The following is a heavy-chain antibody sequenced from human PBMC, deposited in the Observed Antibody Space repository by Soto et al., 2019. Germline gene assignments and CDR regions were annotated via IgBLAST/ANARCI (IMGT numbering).Heavy chain of an antibody. CDR1: GFTFSSYG. CDR3: AREAGLFGYSSGWYWDYYYYGMDV. CDR2: IWYDGSNK. D-gene: IGHD6-19*01. V-gene: IGHV3-33*01. Sequence: SLRLSCAASGFTFSSYGMHWVRQAPGKGLEWVAVIWYDGSNKYHADSVKGRFTISRDNSKNTLYLQMNSLRAEDTAVYYCAREAGLFGYSSGWYWDYYYYGMDVWGQGTTVTVSS. J-gene: IGHJ6*02.